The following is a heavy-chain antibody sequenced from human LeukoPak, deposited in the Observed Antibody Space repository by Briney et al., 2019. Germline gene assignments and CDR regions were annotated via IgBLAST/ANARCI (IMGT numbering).Heavy chain of an antibody. CDR1: GGSFSGYY. CDR3: ARLSGYCTNGVCYRYFDY. J-gene: IGHJ4*02. V-gene: IGHV4-34*01. CDR2: INHSGST. Sequence: PSETLSLTCAVYGGSFSGYYWSWIRQPPGKGLEWLGEINHSGSTNYNPSLKSRVTISVDTSKNQFSLKLSSVTAADTAVYYCARLSGYCTNGVCYRYFDYWGQGTLVTVSS. D-gene: IGHD2-8*01.